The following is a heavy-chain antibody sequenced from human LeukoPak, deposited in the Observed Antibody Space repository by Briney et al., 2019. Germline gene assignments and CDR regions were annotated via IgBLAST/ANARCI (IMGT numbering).Heavy chain of an antibody. CDR3: AGEGWNTGWRGDY. CDR1: GYTFTSYY. Sequence: ASVKVSCKASGYTFTSYYMHWVRQAPGQGLEWMGIINPSGGSTSYAQKFQGRVTMTRDMSTSTVYMELSSLRSDDTAVYYCAGEGWNTGWRGDYWGRGPWFTVSS. CDR2: INPSGGST. D-gene: IGHD5-18*01. J-gene: IGHJ4*02. V-gene: IGHV1-46*01.